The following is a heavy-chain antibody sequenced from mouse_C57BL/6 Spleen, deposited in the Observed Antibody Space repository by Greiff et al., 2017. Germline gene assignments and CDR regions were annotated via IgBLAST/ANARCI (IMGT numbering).Heavy chain of an antibody. Sequence: EVKLMESGGGLVKPGGSLKLSCAASGFTFSSYAMSWVRQTPEKRLEWVATISDGGSYTYYPDNVKGRFTISRDNAKNNLYLQMSHLKSEDTAMYYCARENGSSPFDYWGQGTTLTVSS. D-gene: IGHD1-1*01. J-gene: IGHJ2*01. V-gene: IGHV5-4*01. CDR3: ARENGSSPFDY. CDR2: ISDGGSYT. CDR1: GFTFSSYA.